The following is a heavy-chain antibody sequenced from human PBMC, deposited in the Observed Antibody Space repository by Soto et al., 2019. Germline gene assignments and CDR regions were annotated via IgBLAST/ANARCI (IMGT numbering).Heavy chain of an antibody. CDR2: IGVSSDA. V-gene: IGHV3-23*01. J-gene: IGHJ4*02. Sequence: GGSPRLSCAASGFTFSSYAMSWARQAPGKGLEWVSSIGVSSDAYYADSVKGRFTISRDNSRNTLYLQMNSLRAEDTALYYCAKNYFFDSWGQGTLVTVSS. CDR3: AKNYFFDS. CDR1: GFTFSSYA.